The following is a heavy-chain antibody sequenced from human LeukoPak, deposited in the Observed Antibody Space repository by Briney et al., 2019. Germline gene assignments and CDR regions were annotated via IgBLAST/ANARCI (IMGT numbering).Heavy chain of an antibody. Sequence: SETLSLTCTVSSGSISSSSYYWGWIRQPPGKGLEWIGSIYYSGSTYYNPSLKSRVTISVDTSKNQFSLKLSSVTAADTAVYYCARSSYYYGSGSWGQGTLVTVSS. CDR1: SGSISSSSYY. CDR2: IYYSGST. D-gene: IGHD3-10*01. J-gene: IGHJ4*02. CDR3: ARSSYYYGSGS. V-gene: IGHV4-39*01.